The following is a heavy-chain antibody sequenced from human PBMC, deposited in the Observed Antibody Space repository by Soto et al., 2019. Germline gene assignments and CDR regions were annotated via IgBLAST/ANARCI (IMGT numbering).Heavy chain of an antibody. CDR3: AREVRRNWFDP. Sequence: QPGGSLRLSCAASGFTFSTYVMTWVRQAPGKGLEWVSSIDSSGGKIFYADSVKGRFTVSRDNSKRTLYLQMNSLRVDDTALYYCAREVRRNWFDPWGQGTLVTVSS. V-gene: IGHV3-23*01. J-gene: IGHJ5*02. CDR1: GFTFSTYV. CDR2: IDSSGGKI. D-gene: IGHD6-25*01.